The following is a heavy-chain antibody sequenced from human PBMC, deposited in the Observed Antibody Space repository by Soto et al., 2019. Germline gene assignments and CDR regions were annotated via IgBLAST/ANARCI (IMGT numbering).Heavy chain of an antibody. D-gene: IGHD3-22*01. V-gene: IGHV1-18*01. CDR1: GYTFTSYG. CDR3: AREGYYDSSGYSTYYYYGMDV. J-gene: IGHJ6*02. Sequence: ASVKVSCKASGYTFTSYGISWVRQAPGQGLEWMGWISAYNGNTNYAQKLQGRVTMATDTSTSTAYMELRSLRSDDTAVYYCAREGYYDSSGYSTYYYYGMDVWGQGTTVTVSS. CDR2: ISAYNGNT.